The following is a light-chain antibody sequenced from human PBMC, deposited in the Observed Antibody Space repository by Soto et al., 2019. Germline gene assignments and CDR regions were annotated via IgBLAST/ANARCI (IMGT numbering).Light chain of an antibody. CDR3: QQYRASPRT. Sequence: EVVLTQSPGTLSLSPGERATLSCRASRTVDGNYLAWYHQKPGQPPRLLIHSASTRAPGIPDRFSASGAGTDFTLTIRRLEPEDSAVYYCQQYRASPRTFGPGTKVEIK. CDR2: SAS. V-gene: IGKV3-20*01. CDR1: RTVDGNY. J-gene: IGKJ1*01.